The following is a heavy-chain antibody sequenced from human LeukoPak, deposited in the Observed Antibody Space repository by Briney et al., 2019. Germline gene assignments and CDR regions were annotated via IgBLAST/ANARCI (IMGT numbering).Heavy chain of an antibody. CDR2: IIPIFGTA. V-gene: IGHV1-69*13. D-gene: IGHD6-19*01. J-gene: IGHJ4*02. Sequence: SVKVSCKGSGGTFSSYAISWVRQAPGQGLEWMGGIIPIFGTANYAQKFQGRVTITADESTSTAYMELSSLRSEDTAVYYCAREGSGWTSGYFDYWGQGTLVTVSS. CDR3: AREGSGWTSGYFDY. CDR1: GGTFSSYA.